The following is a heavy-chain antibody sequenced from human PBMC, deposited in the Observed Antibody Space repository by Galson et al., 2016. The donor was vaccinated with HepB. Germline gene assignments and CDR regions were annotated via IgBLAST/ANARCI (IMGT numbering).Heavy chain of an antibody. D-gene: IGHD3-9*01. V-gene: IGHV4-39*01. CDR3: ARKTWFWYIDI. J-gene: IGHJ2*01. Sequence: ETLSLTCTVSGGSIRSSTHYWAWVRQSPGRGLEWVGSSFHSGSAYYNPSLKSRVFISVDTSRSQFSLILDSVTASDTAVYYCARKTWFWYIDIWGRGTLVTVSS. CDR2: SFHSGSA. CDR1: GGSIRSSTHY.